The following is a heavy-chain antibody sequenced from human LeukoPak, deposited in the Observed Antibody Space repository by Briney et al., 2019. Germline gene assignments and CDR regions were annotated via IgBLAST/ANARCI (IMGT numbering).Heavy chain of an antibody. Sequence: GGSLRLSCAASGFTFSSYAMHWVRQAPDKGLEWVAVISYDGSNQYYADSVRGRFTVSRDNSKNTLYLQMNSLKTEDTAVYYCTTDDTVTTPYYYYGMDVWGQGTTVTVSS. V-gene: IGHV3-30-3*01. CDR2: ISYDGSNQ. CDR3: TTDDTVTTPYYYYGMDV. J-gene: IGHJ6*02. CDR1: GFTFSSYA. D-gene: IGHD4-17*01.